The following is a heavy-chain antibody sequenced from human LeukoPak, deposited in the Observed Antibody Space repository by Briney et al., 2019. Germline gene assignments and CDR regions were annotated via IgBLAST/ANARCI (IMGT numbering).Heavy chain of an antibody. D-gene: IGHD4-23*01. J-gene: IGHJ4*02. CDR2: IASGGSST. CDR1: GFTFSSYW. Sequence: GGSLRLSCAASGFTFSSYWMNWVRQAPGKGLVWVSRIASGGSSTTYADSVKGRFSISRDSAKNTLYLQMNSLRVEDTAVYYCARGRPHGNDYWGQGTLVTVSS. V-gene: IGHV3-74*01. CDR3: ARGRPHGNDY.